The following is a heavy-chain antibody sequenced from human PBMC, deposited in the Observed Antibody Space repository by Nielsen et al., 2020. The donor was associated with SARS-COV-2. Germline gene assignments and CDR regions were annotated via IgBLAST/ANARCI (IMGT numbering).Heavy chain of an antibody. V-gene: IGHV3-21*01. J-gene: IGHJ4*02. CDR3: ARDHSFPCGGDCYSIGFDY. Sequence: GESLKISCAASGFTFSSYSMNWVRQAPGKGLEWVSSISSSSYIYYADSVKGRFTISRDNAKNSLYLQMNSLRAEDTAVYYCARDHSFPCGGDCYSIGFDYWGQGTLVTVSS. CDR2: ISSSSYI. D-gene: IGHD2-21*02. CDR1: GFTFSSYS.